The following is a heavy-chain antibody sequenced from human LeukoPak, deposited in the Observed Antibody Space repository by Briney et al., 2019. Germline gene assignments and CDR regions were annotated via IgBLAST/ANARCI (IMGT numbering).Heavy chain of an antibody. CDR3: ARLGWAVGHAFDI. D-gene: IGHD6-19*01. CDR2: IYTSGST. CDR1: GGSISSGSYY. J-gene: IGHJ3*02. Sequence: PSETLSLTCTVSGGSISSGSYYWSWIRQPAGKGLEWIGRIYTSGSTNYNPSLKSRVTISVDTSKNQFSLKLSSVTAADTAVYYCARLGWAVGHAFDIWGQGTMVTVSS. V-gene: IGHV4-61*02.